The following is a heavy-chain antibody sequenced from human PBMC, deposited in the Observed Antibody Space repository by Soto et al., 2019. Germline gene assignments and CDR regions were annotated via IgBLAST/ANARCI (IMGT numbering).Heavy chain of an antibody. CDR2: ISDNGGST. CDR1: GFTFSTSA. D-gene: IGHD6-19*01. CDR3: AKPAGRTVSVAGPPPAY. Sequence: PGGSLRLSCVASGFTFSTSAMSWVHQAPGKALEWVAGISDNGGSTYHVDSVRGRFTISRDNSRNTLYLDMISLRAEDTAVYYCAKPAGRTVSVAGPPPAYWGQGTLVTVSS. V-gene: IGHV3-23*01. J-gene: IGHJ4*01.